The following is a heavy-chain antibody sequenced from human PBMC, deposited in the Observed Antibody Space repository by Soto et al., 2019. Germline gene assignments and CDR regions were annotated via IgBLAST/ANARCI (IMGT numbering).Heavy chain of an antibody. CDR1: GFTFSSYA. D-gene: IGHD3-9*01. CDR3: AKANDILTGPALLDAFDI. CDR2: ISGSGGST. Sequence: GGSLRLSCAASGFTFSSYAMSWVRQAPGKGLEWVSAISGSGGSTYYADSVKGRFTISRDNSKNTLYLQMNSLRAEDTAVYYCAKANDILTGPALLDAFDIRGQGTMVTVSS. V-gene: IGHV3-23*01. J-gene: IGHJ3*02.